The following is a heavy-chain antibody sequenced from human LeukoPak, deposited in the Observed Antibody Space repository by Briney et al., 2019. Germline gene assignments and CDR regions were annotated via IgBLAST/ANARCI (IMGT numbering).Heavy chain of an antibody. CDR2: ISGSGGST. D-gene: IGHD4/OR15-4a*01. Sequence: GGSLRLSCAASGFTFSSYGMSWVRQAPGKGLEWVSAISGSGGSTYYADSVKGRFTISRDNSKNTLYLQMNTLRAEDTAVYYCAAGAYLSIDFWGQGTLVTVSS. V-gene: IGHV3-23*01. J-gene: IGHJ4*02. CDR1: GFTFSSYG. CDR3: AAGAYLSIDF.